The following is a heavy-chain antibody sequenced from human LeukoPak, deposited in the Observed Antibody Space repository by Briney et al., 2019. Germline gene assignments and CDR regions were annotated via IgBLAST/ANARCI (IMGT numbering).Heavy chain of an antibody. V-gene: IGHV3-23*01. CDR1: GFTFTSYA. D-gene: IGHD6-19*01. CDR3: AKNRQYSSPLGDYSDD. J-gene: IGHJ4*02. CDR2: ISGSGGDT. Sequence: GGSLRLSCAASGFTFTSYAMSWVRQAPGKGVEWVSAISGSGGDTYYADSVKGRFTISRDNSKNTLYLQMNSLRAEDTAIYYCAKNRQYSSPLGDYSDDWGQGTLVTVSS.